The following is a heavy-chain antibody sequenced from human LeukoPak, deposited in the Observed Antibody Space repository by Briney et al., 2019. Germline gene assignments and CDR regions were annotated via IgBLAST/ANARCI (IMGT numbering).Heavy chain of an antibody. Sequence: VASVKVSCKASGYTFAAHHIHWVRQAPGQGLEWMGWILPDGRDTKYSQKFQDRLTLTTDTSTNTAYMELSRLVPDDTAVYYCSGRYGPGPVWGQGTLISASP. D-gene: IGHD3-10*01. CDR3: SGRYGPGPV. CDR2: ILPDGRDT. CDR1: GYTFAAHH. V-gene: IGHV1-2*02. J-gene: IGHJ4*02.